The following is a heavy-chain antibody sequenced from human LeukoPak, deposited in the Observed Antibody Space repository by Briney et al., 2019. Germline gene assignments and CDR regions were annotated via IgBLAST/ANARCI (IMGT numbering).Heavy chain of an antibody. CDR3: ARHFGYCSSTSCYKAAFDI. CDR1: GGSFSGYY. J-gene: IGHJ3*02. Sequence: PSETLSLTCAVYGGSFSGYYWSWIRQPPGKGLEWIGEINHSGSTNYNPSLKSRVTISVDTSKNQFSLKLSSVTAADTAVYYCARHFGYCSSTSCYKAAFDIWGQGTMVTVSS. V-gene: IGHV4-34*01. D-gene: IGHD2-2*03. CDR2: INHSGST.